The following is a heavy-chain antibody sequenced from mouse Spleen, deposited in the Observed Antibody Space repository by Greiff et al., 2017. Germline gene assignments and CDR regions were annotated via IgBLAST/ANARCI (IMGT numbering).Heavy chain of an antibody. CDR2: IHPNSGST. Sequence: QVQLQQSGAELVKPGASVKLSCKASGYTFTSYWMHWVKQRPGQGLEWIGMIHPNSGSTNYNEKFKSKATLTVDKSSSTAYMQLSSLTSEDSAVYYCARDILVTTTVYFDYWGQGTTLTVSS. J-gene: IGHJ2*01. D-gene: IGHD2-2*01. CDR3: ARDILVTTTVYFDY. CDR1: GYTFTSYW. V-gene: IGHV1-64*01.